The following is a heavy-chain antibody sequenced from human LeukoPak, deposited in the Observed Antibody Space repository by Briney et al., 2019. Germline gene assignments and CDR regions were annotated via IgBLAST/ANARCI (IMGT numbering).Heavy chain of an antibody. Sequence: SVKVSCKASGYTFTDYYMNWVRQAPGQGLEWMGWINPNSGGTNYAQKFQGRVTMTRDTSITTAYMELSSLRSDDTAMYYCTRALGSDYWGQGTLVTVSS. D-gene: IGHD1-26*01. V-gene: IGHV1-2*02. CDR2: INPNSGGT. CDR1: GYTFTDYY. J-gene: IGHJ4*02. CDR3: TRALGSDY.